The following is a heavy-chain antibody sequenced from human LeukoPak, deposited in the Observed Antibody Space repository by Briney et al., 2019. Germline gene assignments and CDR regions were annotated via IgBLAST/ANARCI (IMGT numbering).Heavy chain of an antibody. Sequence: GGSLRLSCAASGFTFSTYAMNWVRQAPGKGLEWVSYISSSSSTIYYADSVKGRFTISRDNAKNSLYLQMNSLRAEDTAVYYCARDLWFGEFTPLYYYYYGMDVWGQGTTVTVSS. CDR2: ISSSSSTI. CDR3: ARDLWFGEFTPLYYYYYGMDV. D-gene: IGHD3-10*01. CDR1: GFTFSTYA. J-gene: IGHJ6*02. V-gene: IGHV3-48*01.